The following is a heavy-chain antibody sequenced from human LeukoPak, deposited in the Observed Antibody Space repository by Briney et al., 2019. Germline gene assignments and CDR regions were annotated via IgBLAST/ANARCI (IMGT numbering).Heavy chain of an antibody. CDR1: GFTFSSYG. CDR3: AKGGTMGNYFDY. Sequence: GGSLRLSCAASGFTFSSYGMHWVRQAPGKGLEWVAVISYDGSDKYYADSVKGRFTISRDNSKNTLYLQMNSLRAEDTAVYYCAKGGTMGNYFDYWGQGTLVTVSS. V-gene: IGHV3-30*18. D-gene: IGHD4/OR15-4a*01. J-gene: IGHJ4*02. CDR2: ISYDGSDK.